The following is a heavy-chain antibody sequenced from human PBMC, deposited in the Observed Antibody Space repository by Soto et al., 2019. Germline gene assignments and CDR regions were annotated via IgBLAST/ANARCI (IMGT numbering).Heavy chain of an antibody. Sequence: PGGSLRLSCAASGFTFSRYTMHWVRQAPGKGLEWVAVTSSDESNKFYADSVKGRFTISRDNSKNTLYLQMNSLSAEDTGLYYCAKTGSLTKNWFDHWGLGT. CDR2: TSSDESNK. J-gene: IGHJ5*02. D-gene: IGHD3-10*01. CDR3: AKTGSLTKNWFDH. CDR1: GFTFSRYT. V-gene: IGHV3-30*18.